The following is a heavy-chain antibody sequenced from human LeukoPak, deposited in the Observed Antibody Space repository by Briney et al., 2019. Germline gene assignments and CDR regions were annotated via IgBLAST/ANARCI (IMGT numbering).Heavy chain of an antibody. Sequence: SETLSLTCTVSGDAITSDKYYWGWIRQPPGKGLEWIGNIHHSGSTYYSPSLKSRVTISVDTSKNQFSLKLSSVTAADTAVYYCARGLRRQVYPDYYGMDVWGQGTTVTVSS. V-gene: IGHV4-39*01. CDR3: ARGLRRQVYPDYYGMDV. D-gene: IGHD3-16*01. CDR2: IHHSGST. J-gene: IGHJ6*02. CDR1: GDAITSDKYY.